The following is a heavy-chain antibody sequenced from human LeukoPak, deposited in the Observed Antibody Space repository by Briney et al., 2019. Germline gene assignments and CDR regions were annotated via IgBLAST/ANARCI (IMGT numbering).Heavy chain of an antibody. CDR3: AKDQEVVAAPLPFDS. J-gene: IGHJ4*02. Sequence: GGSLRLSCAASGFTFSSYAMRWVRQAPGKGREGGSAISGRGGSTYYADPVKGRFTTSRNNSKNTLSLQMNGLRAEATAVYYCAKDQEVVAAPLPFDSWGQGTLVTVSS. D-gene: IGHD2-15*01. CDR1: GFTFSSYA. CDR2: ISGRGGST. V-gene: IGHV3-23*01.